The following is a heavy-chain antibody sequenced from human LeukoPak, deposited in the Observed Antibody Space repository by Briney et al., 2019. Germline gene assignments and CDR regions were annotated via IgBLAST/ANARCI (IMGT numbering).Heavy chain of an antibody. Sequence: PSETLSLTCTVSGGSISSNYYWSWIRQPAGKGLEYIGRIYNSGITNYNPSLKSRVTISVDTSKNQFSLKLSSVTAADTAVYYCARLTKNDSGSFRFGKKKRGYMDVWGKGTTVTISS. V-gene: IGHV4-4*07. CDR1: GGSISSNYY. D-gene: IGHD3-10*01. CDR3: ARLTKNDSGSFRFGKKKRGYMDV. J-gene: IGHJ6*03. CDR2: IYNSGIT.